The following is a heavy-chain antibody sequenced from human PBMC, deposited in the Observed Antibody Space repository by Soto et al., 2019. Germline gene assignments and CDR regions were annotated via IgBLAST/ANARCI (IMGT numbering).Heavy chain of an antibody. CDR3: AKRPYSRSSVGYFQH. Sequence: EVQLVESGGGLVQPGRSLRLSCAASGFTFDDYAMHWVRQAPGKGLEWVSGISWNSGSIGYADSVKGRFTISRDNAKNSLYLQMNSLRAEDTALYYCAKRPYSRSSVGYFQHWGQGTLVTVSS. CDR2: ISWNSGSI. CDR1: GFTFDDYA. V-gene: IGHV3-9*01. D-gene: IGHD6-6*01. J-gene: IGHJ1*01.